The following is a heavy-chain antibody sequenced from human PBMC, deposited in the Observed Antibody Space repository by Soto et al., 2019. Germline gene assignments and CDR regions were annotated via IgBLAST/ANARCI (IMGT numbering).Heavy chain of an antibody. CDR2: ISYDGSNK. CDR3: ARGYCSSTSCKRYYYYGMDV. V-gene: IGHV3-30-3*01. CDR1: GFTFSSYA. J-gene: IGHJ6*02. D-gene: IGHD2-2*01. Sequence: QVQLVESGGGVGQPGRSLRLSCAASGFTFSSYAMHWVRQAPGKGLEWVAVISYDGSNKYYADSVKGRFTISRDNSKNTLYLQMNSLRAEDTAVYYCARGYCSSTSCKRYYYYGMDVWGQGTTVTVSS.